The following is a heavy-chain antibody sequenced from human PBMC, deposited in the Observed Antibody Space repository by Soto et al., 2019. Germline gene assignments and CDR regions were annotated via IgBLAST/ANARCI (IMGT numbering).Heavy chain of an antibody. J-gene: IGHJ4*02. CDR3: AKDFSWIQPRFDY. CDR2: ISGGGASS. D-gene: IGHD5-18*01. CDR1: GFTFSTYA. Sequence: GGSLRLSCAASGFTFSTYAMSWVRQAPGKGLEWVSAISGGGASSYYADSVRGRFTISRDNSKNTLYLQMNSLRAEDTAVYYCAKDFSWIQPRFDYWGQGTLVTVSS. V-gene: IGHV3-23*01.